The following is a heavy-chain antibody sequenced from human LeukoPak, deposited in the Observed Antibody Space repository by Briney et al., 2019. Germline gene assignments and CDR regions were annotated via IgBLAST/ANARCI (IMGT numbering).Heavy chain of an antibody. CDR2: IIPIFGTA. CDR1: GGTFSSYA. D-gene: IGHD6-19*01. V-gene: IGHV1-69*01. Sequence: ASVKVSCKASGGTFSSYAISWVRQAPGQGLEWMGGIIPIFGTANYAQKFQGRVTITADESTSTAYMELSSLRSEDTAVYYCARVYSSGGRLRDYFDYWGQGTLVTVSS. CDR3: ARVYSSGGRLRDYFDY. J-gene: IGHJ4*02.